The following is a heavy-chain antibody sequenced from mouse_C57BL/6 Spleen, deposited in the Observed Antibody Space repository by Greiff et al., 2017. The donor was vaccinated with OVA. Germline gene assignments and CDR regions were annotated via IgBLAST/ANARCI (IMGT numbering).Heavy chain of an antibody. Sequence: QVQLKESGAELVKPGASVKISCKASGYAFSSYWMNWVKQRPGKGLEWIGQIYPGDGDTNYNGKFKGKATLTADKSSSTAYMQLSSLTSEDSAVYFCARGYSNYVVYFDYWGQGTTLTVSS. CDR3: ARGYSNYVVYFDY. CDR1: GYAFSSYW. J-gene: IGHJ2*01. V-gene: IGHV1-80*01. D-gene: IGHD2-5*01. CDR2: IYPGDGDT.